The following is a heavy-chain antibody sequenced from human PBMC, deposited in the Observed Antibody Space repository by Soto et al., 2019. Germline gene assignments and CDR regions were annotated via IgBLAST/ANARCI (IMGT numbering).Heavy chain of an antibody. CDR1: GFTFSSYS. Sequence: EVQLVESGGGLVKPGGSLRLSCAASGFTFSSYSMNWVRQAPGKGLEWVSSISSSSSYVYYADSVKGRFTISRDNAKNSLYLQMNSLRAEDTAVYYCARESGYYTYGMDVWGQGTTVTVSS. D-gene: IGHD3-3*01. J-gene: IGHJ6*02. CDR3: ARESGYYTYGMDV. CDR2: ISSSSSYV. V-gene: IGHV3-21*01.